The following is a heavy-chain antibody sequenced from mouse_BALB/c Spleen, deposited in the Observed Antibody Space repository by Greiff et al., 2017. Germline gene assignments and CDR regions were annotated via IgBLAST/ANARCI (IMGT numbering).Heavy chain of an antibody. CDR3: ARRTVIAGYWYFDG. V-gene: IGHV3-2*02. CDR2: ISYSGST. D-gene: IGHD1-1*01. CDR1: GYSITSDYA. Sequence: DVQLVESGPGLVKPSQSLSLTCTVTGYSITSDYAWHWIRQFPGNKLEWMGYISYSGSTSYNPSLKSRISITRDTSKNQFFLQLNSVTTEDTATYYCARRTVIAGYWYFDGWGAGTTVTVSS. J-gene: IGHJ1*01.